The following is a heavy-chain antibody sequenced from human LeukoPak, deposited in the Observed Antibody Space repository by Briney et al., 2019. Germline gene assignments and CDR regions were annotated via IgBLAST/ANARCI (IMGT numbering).Heavy chain of an antibody. CDR2: ISAYNGNT. CDR1: GYTFTSYG. CDR3: ARVLVGATTGDYYYYMDV. J-gene: IGHJ6*03. Sequence: ASVKVSCKASGYTFTSYGISWVRQAPGQGLEWMGWISAYNGNTNYAQKLQGRGTMTTDTSTSTAYMELRSLRSDDTAVYYCARVLVGATTGDYYYYMDVWGKGTTVTVSS. V-gene: IGHV1-18*01. D-gene: IGHD1-26*01.